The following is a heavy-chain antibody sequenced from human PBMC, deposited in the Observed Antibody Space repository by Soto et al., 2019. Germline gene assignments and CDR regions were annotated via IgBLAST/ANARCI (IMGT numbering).Heavy chain of an antibody. Sequence: EVQLAESGGGLAQPGGSLRLSCAASGFTLSGYAMDWVRQAPGKGLEYVSGISSNGVDTYYANSVQGRFTISRDNSKNTGYLQMFSLRPEDMAVYYCARRARPDFYYMDVWGKGTTVTVSS. V-gene: IGHV3-64*01. J-gene: IGHJ6*03. D-gene: IGHD6-6*01. CDR2: ISSNGVDT. CDR1: GFTLSGYA. CDR3: ARRARPDFYYMDV.